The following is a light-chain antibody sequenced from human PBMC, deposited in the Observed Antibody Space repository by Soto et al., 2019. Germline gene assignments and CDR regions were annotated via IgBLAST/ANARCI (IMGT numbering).Light chain of an antibody. CDR1: QSVSSSY. J-gene: IGKJ4*01. CDR2: GAS. CDR3: QQYDSSPLT. Sequence: EIVLTQSPGTLSLSPGERATLSCRASQSVSSSYLAWYQQKPGQAPRLLIYGASSRATGIPDRFSGSGSGKDFTLTISRLEPEDFAVYYCQQYDSSPLTSVGGTKVEIK. V-gene: IGKV3-20*01.